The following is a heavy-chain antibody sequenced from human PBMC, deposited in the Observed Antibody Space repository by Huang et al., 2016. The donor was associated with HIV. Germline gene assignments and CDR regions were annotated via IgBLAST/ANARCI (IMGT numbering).Heavy chain of an antibody. V-gene: IGHV1-18*01. CDR1: GYTFSIYG. Sequence: QIQLVQSGPEVKKPGASVKVSCKASGYTFSIYGISWVRQAPGQGLEWMGLVSAYSGYTNYSQKFQGRVTMTADTSASTAYMDLRSLTSDDTAVYYCARVPSDHFSDYWGQGTLVTVSS. J-gene: IGHJ4*02. CDR3: ARVPSDHFSDY. CDR2: VSAYSGYT.